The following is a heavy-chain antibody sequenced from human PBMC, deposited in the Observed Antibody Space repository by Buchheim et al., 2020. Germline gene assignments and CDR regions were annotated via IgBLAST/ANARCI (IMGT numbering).Heavy chain of an antibody. Sequence: QVQLQESGPGLVKPSETLSLTCTVSGGSISSYYWSWIRQPPGKGLEWIGYIYYSGSTNYNPSLKSRVTISVDTSKNQFSLKLSSVTAADTAVYYCGRGGIAAAGTLWYDYYYYYGMDVWGQGTT. J-gene: IGHJ6*02. CDR2: IYYSGST. CDR3: GRGGIAAAGTLWYDYYYYYGMDV. V-gene: IGHV4-59*01. D-gene: IGHD6-13*01. CDR1: GGSISSYY.